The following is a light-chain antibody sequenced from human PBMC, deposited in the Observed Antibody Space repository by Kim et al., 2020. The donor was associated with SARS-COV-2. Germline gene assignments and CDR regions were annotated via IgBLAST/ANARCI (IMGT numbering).Light chain of an antibody. CDR2: KTS. Sequence: ASVGGRVTIACRVSRSMSSWLCSYQQNPGKAPRLLIYKTSSLESGVPSRFSGSGSRTEFTLTISSLQPDDFATYYCQQYNSYPWTFGQGTKVDIK. J-gene: IGKJ1*01. CDR3: QQYNSYPWT. CDR1: RSMSSW. V-gene: IGKV1-5*03.